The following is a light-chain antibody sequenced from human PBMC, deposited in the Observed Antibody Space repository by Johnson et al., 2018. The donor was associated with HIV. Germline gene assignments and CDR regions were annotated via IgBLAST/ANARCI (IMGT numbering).Light chain of an antibody. J-gene: IGLJ1*01. Sequence: QSVLTQPPSVSAAPGQKVTISCSGSSSDIGYNFVSWYQQLPGTAPKVLIYENNKRPSGIPDRFSGSKSGTSATLGSTGLQTGDEADDYCGTWDSSRCAPRDVCVTATKVPVL. CDR1: SSDIGYNF. CDR3: GTWDSSRCAPRDV. CDR2: ENN. V-gene: IGLV1-51*02.